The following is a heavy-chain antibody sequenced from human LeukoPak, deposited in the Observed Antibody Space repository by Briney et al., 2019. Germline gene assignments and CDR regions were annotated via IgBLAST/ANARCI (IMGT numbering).Heavy chain of an antibody. CDR3: ARQGELRFLEWSGADWFAA. D-gene: IGHD3-3*01. CDR2: NYYSGST. Sequence: SETLTLPCTVSVRHLRSSSYYWGWIRQPPGKGLEWIGSNYYSGSTYYNPSLKSRVTISVDTSKNQFSLKLSSLTAADTAVYYCARQGELRFLEWSGADWFAAGGQPRLVTVSS. V-gene: IGHV4-39*01. CDR1: VRHLRSSSYY. J-gene: IGHJ5*02.